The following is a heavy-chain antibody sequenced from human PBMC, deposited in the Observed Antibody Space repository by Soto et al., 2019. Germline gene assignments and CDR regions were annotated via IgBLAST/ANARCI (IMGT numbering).Heavy chain of an antibody. CDR2: IYYSGST. J-gene: IGHJ4*02. Sequence: SETLSLTCTVSGGSIIDCYWSWIRQPPGKGLEWIGYIYYSGSTYYNPSLKSRVTISVDTSKNQFSLKLSSVTAADTAVYYWAREGVYGSGNYIGNLGQGALVT. D-gene: IGHD3-10*01. CDR3: AREGVYGSGNYIGN. V-gene: IGHV4-59*12. CDR1: GGSIIDCY.